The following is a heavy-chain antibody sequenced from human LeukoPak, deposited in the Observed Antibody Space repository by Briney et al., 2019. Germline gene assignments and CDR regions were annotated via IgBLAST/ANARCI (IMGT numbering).Heavy chain of an antibody. D-gene: IGHD3-3*01. CDR1: GFTFSDYY. J-gene: IGHJ4*02. CDR3: ARALHRDFGVLY. Sequence: PGGSLRLFCAASGFTFSDYYMSWIRQAPGKGLEWVSYISSSGSTIYYADSVKGRFTVSRDNAKNSLYLQMDSLGAEDTAVYYCARALHRDFGVLYWGQGTLVTVSP. CDR2: ISSSGSTI. V-gene: IGHV3-11*04.